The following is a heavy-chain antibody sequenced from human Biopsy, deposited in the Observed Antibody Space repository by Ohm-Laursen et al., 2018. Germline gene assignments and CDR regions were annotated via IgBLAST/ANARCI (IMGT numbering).Heavy chain of an antibody. Sequence: SETLSLTCAVYGESISSYYWTWIRQPPGKGLEWIGDVYHSGSTNRNPSLKSRVTILVDTSKNQFSLKLNSVTAADTAVYYCGRREVVITHDAFDTWGQGTMVTVSS. D-gene: IGHD3-22*01. CDR1: GESISSYY. CDR2: VYHSGST. J-gene: IGHJ3*02. CDR3: GRREVVITHDAFDT. V-gene: IGHV4-59*08.